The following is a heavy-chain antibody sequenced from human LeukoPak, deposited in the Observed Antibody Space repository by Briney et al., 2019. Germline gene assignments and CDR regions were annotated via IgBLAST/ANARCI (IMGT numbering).Heavy chain of an antibody. CDR1: GGSFSGYY. CDR3: ARGHRNYVWGSYRPFDY. J-gene: IGHJ4*02. V-gene: IGHV4-34*01. CDR2: INHSGST. Sequence: SETLSLTCAVYGGSFSGYYWSWIRQPPGKGLEWIGEINHSGSTNYNPSLKSRVTISVDTSKNQFSLKLSSVTAADTAVYYCARGHRNYVWGSYRPFDYWGQGTLVTVSS. D-gene: IGHD3-16*02.